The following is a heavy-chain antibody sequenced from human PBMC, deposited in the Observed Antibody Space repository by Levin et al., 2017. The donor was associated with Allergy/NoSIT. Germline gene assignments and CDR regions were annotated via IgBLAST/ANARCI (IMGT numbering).Heavy chain of an antibody. CDR1: GFTFSSNS. V-gene: IGHV3-21*01. D-gene: IGHD2-15*01. Sequence: GGSLRLSCAASGFTFSSNSMNWVRQAPGKGLEWVSYISSSSSYITYADSVKGRFTISRDNAKNSLYLQMNSLRAEDTAVYYCARYGYCSGGSCYGMDVWGQGTTVTVSS. J-gene: IGHJ6*02. CDR3: ARYGYCSGGSCYGMDV. CDR2: ISSSSSYI.